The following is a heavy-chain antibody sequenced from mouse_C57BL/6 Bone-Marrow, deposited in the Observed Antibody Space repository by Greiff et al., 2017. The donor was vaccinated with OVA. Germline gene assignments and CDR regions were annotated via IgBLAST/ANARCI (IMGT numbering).Heavy chain of an antibody. V-gene: IGHV10-1*01. CDR1: GFSFNTYA. Sequence: EVKVEESGGGLVQPKGSLKLSCAASGFSFNTYAMNWVRQAPGKGLEWVARIRSKSNNYATYYADSVKDRFTISRDDSESMLYLQMNNLKTEDTAMYYCVRQGGLRYFDYWGQGTTLTVSS. CDR2: IRSKSNNYAT. CDR3: VRQGGLRYFDY. D-gene: IGHD1-1*01. J-gene: IGHJ2*01.